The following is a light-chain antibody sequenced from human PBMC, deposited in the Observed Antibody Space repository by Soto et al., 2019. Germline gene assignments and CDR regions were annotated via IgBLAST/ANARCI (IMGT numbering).Light chain of an antibody. CDR3: QQSYSIPYT. V-gene: IGKV1-39*01. CDR2: AAS. Sequence: DIRMTQSPSSLSASVGDRVTITCRASQSITGNLNWYQQKPGKAPKLLISAASSLQGGVPSRFSGSGSGTDFTLTINSLQPEDFATYYCQQSYSIPYTFGQGTNLEIK. J-gene: IGKJ2*01. CDR1: QSITGN.